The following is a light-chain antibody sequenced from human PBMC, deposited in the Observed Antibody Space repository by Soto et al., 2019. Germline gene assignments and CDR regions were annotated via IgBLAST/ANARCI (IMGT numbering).Light chain of an antibody. CDR3: QQRSNWPPVT. CDR2: DAS. Sequence: EIVLTQSPATLSLSPGERATLSCRASQSVSSYLAWYQQKPGQAPRLLIHDASNRATGIPARFSGSGSGTDFTLTISSLEPEDFAIYYGQQRSNWPPVTFGGGNKVEIK. V-gene: IGKV3-11*01. J-gene: IGKJ4*01. CDR1: QSVSSY.